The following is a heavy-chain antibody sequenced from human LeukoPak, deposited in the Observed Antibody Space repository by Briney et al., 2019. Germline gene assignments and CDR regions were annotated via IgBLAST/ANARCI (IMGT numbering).Heavy chain of an antibody. Sequence: GESLKISCKASGYIFTNYWIGWGRQMPGKGLGGVGIIYPADSHTRYSPSFQGQVTISADMSITTAYLQWNSLKASDTAMYYCARRNYDVRGHPPSFDYWGQGTLVTVSS. V-gene: IGHV5-51*01. CDR2: IYPADSHT. CDR3: ARRNYDVRGHPPSFDY. J-gene: IGHJ4*02. CDR1: GYIFTNYW. D-gene: IGHD5-12*01.